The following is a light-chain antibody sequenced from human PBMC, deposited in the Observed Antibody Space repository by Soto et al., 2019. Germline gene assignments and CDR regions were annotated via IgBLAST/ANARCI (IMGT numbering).Light chain of an antibody. CDR2: GAS. V-gene: IGKV3D-15*01. CDR1: QSVTNN. J-gene: IGKJ4*01. Sequence: EIVMTQSPATLSVSPGERATLSCRASQSVTNNLAWYQQKPGQAPSLLIYGASTRDTGIPARFSGSGSGTEFTLTISSLQSEDFPVYYCQQYNNWPLTFGGGTKVEIK. CDR3: QQYNNWPLT.